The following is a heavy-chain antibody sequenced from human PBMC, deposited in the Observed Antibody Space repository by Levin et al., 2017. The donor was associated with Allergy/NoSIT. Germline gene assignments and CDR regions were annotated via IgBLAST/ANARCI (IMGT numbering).Heavy chain of an antibody. CDR3: ARPLAVAGTGYFDY. V-gene: IGHV1-18*01. D-gene: IGHD6-19*01. CDR2: ISAYNGNT. CDR1: GYTFTSYG. Sequence: ASVKVSCKASGYTFTSYGISWVRQAPGQGLEWMGWISAYNGNTNYAQKLQGRVTMTTDTSTSTAYMELRSLRSDDTAVYYCARPLAVAGTGYFDYWGQGTLVTVSS. J-gene: IGHJ4*02.